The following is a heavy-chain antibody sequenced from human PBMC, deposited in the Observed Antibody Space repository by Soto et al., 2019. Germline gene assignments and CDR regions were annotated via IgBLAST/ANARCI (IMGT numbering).Heavy chain of an antibody. Sequence: QVQLVQSGAEVKNPGASVKVSCTASGYTFSNYGISWVRQAPGQGLEWMGWINPDDGYTNYARKFQGRVTMTTDTSTSTADMEVKSLTSNDTAVYYCTTTTAGDYWGQGTLVTVAS. CDR3: TTTTAGDY. CDR1: GYTFSNYG. J-gene: IGHJ4*02. V-gene: IGHV1-18*04. CDR2: INPDDGYT. D-gene: IGHD6-13*01.